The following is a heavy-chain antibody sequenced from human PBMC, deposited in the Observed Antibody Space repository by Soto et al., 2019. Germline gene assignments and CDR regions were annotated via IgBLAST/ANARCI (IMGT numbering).Heavy chain of an antibody. CDR2: FDPEDGET. J-gene: IGHJ4*02. D-gene: IGHD2-15*01. CDR1: GYTLTELS. CDR3: ATDLYCSGGSCYSTFDY. Sequence: GASVKVSCKVSGYTLTELSMHWVRQAPGKGLEWMGGFDPEDGETIYAQKFQGRVTMTEDTSTDTAYMELSSLRPEDTAVYYCATDLYCSGGSCYSTFDYWGQGTLVTVSS. V-gene: IGHV1-24*01.